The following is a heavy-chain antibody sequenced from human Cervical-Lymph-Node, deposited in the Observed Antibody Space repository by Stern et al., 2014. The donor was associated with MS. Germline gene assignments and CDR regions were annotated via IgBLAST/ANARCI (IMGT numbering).Heavy chain of an antibody. CDR3: ARDMSDFWSDYGHNWFDP. J-gene: IGHJ5*02. CDR1: GYTFTKYL. Sequence: VQLVQSGPELKKPGASVTVSCKASGYTFTKYLIHWVRQAPGQGLEWMGWINSNTRAPMYARDFAGRFVFSLDTSVTTAYLQISRLKTEDTAVYYCARDMSDFWSDYGHNWFDPWGQGTLVTVSS. D-gene: IGHD3-3*01. CDR2: INSNTRAP. V-gene: IGHV7-4-1*02.